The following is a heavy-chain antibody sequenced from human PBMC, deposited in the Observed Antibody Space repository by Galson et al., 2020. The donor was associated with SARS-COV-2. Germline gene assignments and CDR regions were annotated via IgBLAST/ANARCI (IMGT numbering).Heavy chain of an antibody. J-gene: IGHJ4*02. CDR1: GGAITRGAFF. CDR2: VYYSGTT. Sequence: SETLSLTCTVSGGAITRGAFFWNWIRQHPGKEPELIGNVYYSGTTYYNPSLKNRISISIDTSNQQFALRLTSVTAADTAIYFCARSSGVTTPMGAFDYWGQGVLVVVSS. CDR3: ARSSGVTTPMGAFDY. V-gene: IGHV4-31*03. D-gene: IGHD4-17*01.